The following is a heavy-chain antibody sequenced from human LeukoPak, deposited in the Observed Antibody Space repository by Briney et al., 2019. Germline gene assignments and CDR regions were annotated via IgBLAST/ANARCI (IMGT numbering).Heavy chain of an antibody. CDR3: ARYGAAYDSSGYPY. V-gene: IGHV1-69*05. D-gene: IGHD3-22*01. Sequence: ASVKVSCKASVGIVNSYAISWVRQAPGQGLEWMGRIIPIFGTTNYAQKFQGRVTITTDESTGTAYMELSSMRSEDTAVYYCARYGAAYDSSGYPYWGQGTLVTVSS. CDR1: VGIVNSYA. CDR2: IIPIFGTT. J-gene: IGHJ4*02.